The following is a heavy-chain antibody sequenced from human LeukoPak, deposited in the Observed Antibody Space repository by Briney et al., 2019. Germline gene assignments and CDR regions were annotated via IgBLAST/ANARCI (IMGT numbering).Heavy chain of an antibody. CDR1: GYTFTGYF. Sequence: ASVKVSCKASGYTFTGYFLHWVRQAPGQGLEWMGWMNPTSGGTSFAQKFQGRVTMTRDTSISTAYMELSRLRSDDTAVYYCAIAVAGTFAFDYWGQGTLVTVSS. D-gene: IGHD6-19*01. CDR2: MNPTSGGT. J-gene: IGHJ4*02. CDR3: AIAVAGTFAFDY. V-gene: IGHV1-2*02.